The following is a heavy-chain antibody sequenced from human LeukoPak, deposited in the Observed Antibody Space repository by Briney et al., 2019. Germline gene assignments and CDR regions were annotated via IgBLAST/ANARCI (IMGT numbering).Heavy chain of an antibody. V-gene: IGHV4-61*02. J-gene: IGHJ3*02. CDR3: ARGNRGLDAFDI. CDR1: GASISSGTYY. Sequence: SETLSLTCAVSGASISSGTYYWSWIRQPAGKGLEWIGRVYIGGSANYSPSLKSRVTISVETSKNQFSLKLSSVTAADTAVYYCARGNRGLDAFDIWGQGTMVTVSS. CDR2: VYIGGSA. D-gene: IGHD1-14*01.